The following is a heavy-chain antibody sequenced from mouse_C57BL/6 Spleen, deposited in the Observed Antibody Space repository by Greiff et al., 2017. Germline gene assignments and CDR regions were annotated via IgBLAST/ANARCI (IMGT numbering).Heavy chain of an antibody. Sequence: QLQQPGAELVMPGASVKLSCKASGYTFTSYWMHWVKQRPGQGLEWIGEIDPSDSYTNYNQKFKGKSTLTGDKSSSTAYMQLSSLTSEDSAVYYCARYPLGAMDYWGQGTSVTVSS. V-gene: IGHV1-69*01. J-gene: IGHJ4*01. D-gene: IGHD2-10*02. CDR1: GYTFTSYW. CDR2: IDPSDSYT. CDR3: ARYPLGAMDY.